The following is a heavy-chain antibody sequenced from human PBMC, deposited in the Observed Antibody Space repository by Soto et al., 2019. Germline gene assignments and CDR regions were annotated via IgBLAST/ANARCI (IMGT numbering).Heavy chain of an antibody. CDR1: GGSFSIYY. CDR3: AREGSYKNYYYYGMDV. V-gene: IGHV4-34*01. D-gene: IGHD2-15*01. J-gene: IGHJ6*02. Sequence: SETLSLTCAVYGGSFSIYYWSWTWIRQPPGKGLEWIGEINHSGSTNYNPSLKSRVTMSVDTSKNQFSLKLSSVTAADTAVYYCAREGSYKNYYYYGMDVWGQGTTVTVSS. CDR2: INHSGST.